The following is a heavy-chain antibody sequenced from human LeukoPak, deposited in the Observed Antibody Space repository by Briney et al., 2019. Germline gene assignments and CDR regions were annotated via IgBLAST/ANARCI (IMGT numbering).Heavy chain of an antibody. D-gene: IGHD3-22*01. Sequence: GGSLRLSCAASGFTFSSYSMNWVRQAPGKGLEWVSYISSSSSTIYYADSVKGRFTISRDNAKNSLYLQMNSLRDEDTAVFYCARGSYYYDSSGYRREFDYWGQGTLVTVSS. V-gene: IGHV3-48*02. CDR1: GFTFSSYS. CDR3: ARGSYYYDSSGYRREFDY. CDR2: ISSSSSTI. J-gene: IGHJ4*02.